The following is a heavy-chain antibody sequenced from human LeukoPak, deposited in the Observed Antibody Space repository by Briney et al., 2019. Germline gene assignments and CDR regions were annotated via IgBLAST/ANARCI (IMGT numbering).Heavy chain of an antibody. J-gene: IGHJ3*02. D-gene: IGHD3-9*01. CDR2: ISSSSSYT. CDR1: GFTFSDYY. Sequence: GGSLRLSCAASGFTFSDYYMSWIRQAPGKGLEWVSYISSSSSYTNYADSVKGRFTISRDSAKNSLYLQMNSLRAEDTAVYYCARDLLTPDFDIVTGYYRRGAFDIWGQGTMVTVSS. CDR3: ARDLLTPDFDIVTGYYRRGAFDI. V-gene: IGHV3-11*06.